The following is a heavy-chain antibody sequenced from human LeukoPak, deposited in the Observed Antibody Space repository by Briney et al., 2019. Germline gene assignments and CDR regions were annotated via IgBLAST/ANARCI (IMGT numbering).Heavy chain of an antibody. J-gene: IGHJ4*02. CDR3: ARAMRSGYDY. V-gene: IGHV3-48*02. Sequence: GGSLRLSCAASGFTFSSYGMNWVRQAPGKGLEWVSYIGSSSSPIYYADSVKGRFAISRDNAKNSLYLQMNSLRDEDTAVYYCARAMRSGYDYWGQGTLVTVSS. CDR1: GFTFSSYG. D-gene: IGHD5-12*01. CDR2: IGSSSSPI.